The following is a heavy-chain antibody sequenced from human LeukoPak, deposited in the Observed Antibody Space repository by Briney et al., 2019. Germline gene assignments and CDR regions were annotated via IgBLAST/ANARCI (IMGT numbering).Heavy chain of an antibody. Sequence: PGGSLRLSCAASGFTVSSNYMSWVRQAPGKGLEWVSVIYTDGNTYHADSVKGRFIISRDNSKNTLYLQMNSLRAEDTAVYYCARDHYGLTSYPNPWGQGTLVTVSS. J-gene: IGHJ5*02. CDR3: ARDHYGLTSYPNP. V-gene: IGHV3-66*01. CDR2: IYTDGNT. CDR1: GFTVSSNY. D-gene: IGHD3-10*01.